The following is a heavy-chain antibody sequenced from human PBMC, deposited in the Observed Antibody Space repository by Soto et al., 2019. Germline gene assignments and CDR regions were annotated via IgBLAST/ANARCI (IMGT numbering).Heavy chain of an antibody. CDR2: ISGSGGST. Sequence: GGSLRLSCAASGFTFSSYAMSWVRQAPGKGLEWVSAISGSGGSTYYADSVKGRLTISRDNSKNTLYLQMNSLRAEDTAVYYCAKDGLIMITFGGVIALNWFDPWGQGTLVTVSS. CDR1: GFTFSSYA. D-gene: IGHD3-16*02. CDR3: AKDGLIMITFGGVIALNWFDP. J-gene: IGHJ5*02. V-gene: IGHV3-23*01.